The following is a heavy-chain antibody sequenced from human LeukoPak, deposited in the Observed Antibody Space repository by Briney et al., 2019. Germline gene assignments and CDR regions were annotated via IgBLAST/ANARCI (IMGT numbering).Heavy chain of an antibody. Sequence: GGSLRLSCAASGFTFSRYAMSWVRQAPGKGLEWVSAISGSGGSTYYADSVKGRFTISRDNSKNTLYLQMNSLRAEDTAVYYCANDDYYDDIFDYWGQGTLVTVSS. D-gene: IGHD3-22*01. J-gene: IGHJ4*02. V-gene: IGHV3-23*01. CDR1: GFTFSRYA. CDR3: ANDDYYDDIFDY. CDR2: ISGSGGST.